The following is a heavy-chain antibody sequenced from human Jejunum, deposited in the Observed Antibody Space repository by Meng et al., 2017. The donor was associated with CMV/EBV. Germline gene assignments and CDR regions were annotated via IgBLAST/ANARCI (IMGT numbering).Heavy chain of an antibody. J-gene: IGHJ5*02. Sequence: HWVRQAPGQGLECMGIINPSSGSPTYARKLQGRVTLTRDPSTSTFYMELSSLTSEDTAVYFCSRGPYYYESSGYYGGQSNWFDPWGQGTQVTVSS. V-gene: IGHV1-46*04. CDR2: INPSSGSP. D-gene: IGHD3-22*01. CDR3: SRGPYYYESSGYYGGQSNWFDP.